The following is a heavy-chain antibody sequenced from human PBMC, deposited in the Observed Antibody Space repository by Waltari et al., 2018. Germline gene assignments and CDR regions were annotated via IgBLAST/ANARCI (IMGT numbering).Heavy chain of an antibody. CDR2: FGESGVTT. D-gene: IGHD3-16*01. V-gene: IGHV3-23*04. Sequence: EVQLVESGGGLVQPGGSLRLSCAASEFTLSNYAMRWVRQAPGKGLEWVSTFGESGVTTFYVDSVKGRFTISRDNSKNTLYLQMNSLRAEDTAVYYCAKGGPRGSYYFDLWGRGTLVTVSS. CDR3: AKGGPRGSYYFDL. J-gene: IGHJ2*01. CDR1: EFTLSNYA.